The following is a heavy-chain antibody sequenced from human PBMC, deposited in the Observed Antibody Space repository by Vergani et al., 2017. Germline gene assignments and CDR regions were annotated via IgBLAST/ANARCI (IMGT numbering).Heavy chain of an antibody. J-gene: IGHJ4*02. D-gene: IGHD4-17*01. CDR2: INPSGGST. V-gene: IGHV1-46*01. Sequence: QVLLVQSGAEVKKPGASVRVSCKTSGYTFTNYYIHWVRQAPGQGLEWMGIINPSGGSTTYAQQFQGRLTMTRDTSTSTVYMELSRLRSDDTAVYYCARVRLRGSEGAFDYWGQGTLVTVSS. CDR3: ARVRLRGSEGAFDY. CDR1: GYTFTNYY.